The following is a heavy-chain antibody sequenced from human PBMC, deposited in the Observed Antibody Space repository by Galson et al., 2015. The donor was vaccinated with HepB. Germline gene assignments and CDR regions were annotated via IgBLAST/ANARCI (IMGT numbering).Heavy chain of an antibody. J-gene: IGHJ5*02. Sequence: SLRLSCAASGFTFSSYSMNWVRQAPGRGLEWVSYISSSSSTIYYADSVKGRFTISRDNAKNSLYLQMNSLRAEDTAVYYCARHILGGLTGSKYNWFDPWGQGTLVTVSS. CDR2: ISSSSSTI. CDR1: GFTFSSYS. D-gene: IGHD5-12*01. CDR3: ARHILGGLTGSKYNWFDP. V-gene: IGHV3-48*01.